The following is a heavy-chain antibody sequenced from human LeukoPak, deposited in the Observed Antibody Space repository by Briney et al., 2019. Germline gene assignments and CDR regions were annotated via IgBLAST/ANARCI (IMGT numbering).Heavy chain of an antibody. J-gene: IGHJ5*02. CDR1: GFTFISYS. D-gene: IGHD1-26*01. V-gene: IGHV3-74*01. CDR2: INTDGSST. CDR3: ARVIPKDGIVGDEWFDH. Sequence: GGSLRLSRAASGFTFISYSRHWVRQAPGKGLVWVSRINTDGSSTSYADSVKGRFTISSVNDKNTLYLQMNSLRAEDTAVYYCARVIPKDGIVGDEWFDHLWHGRLLAVFS.